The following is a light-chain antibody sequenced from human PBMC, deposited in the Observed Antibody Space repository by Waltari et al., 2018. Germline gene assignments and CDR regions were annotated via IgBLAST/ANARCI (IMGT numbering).Light chain of an antibody. CDR1: QSVGTY. V-gene: IGKV3-11*01. CDR3: QQRRNWPLT. J-gene: IGKJ4*01. CDR2: DAS. Sequence: SCRASQSVGTYLVWYQQRPGQSPRLLIYDASYRATGIPARFSGSGSETDFTLTISSLQPEDFAVYYCQQRRNWPLTFGGGTRVQI.